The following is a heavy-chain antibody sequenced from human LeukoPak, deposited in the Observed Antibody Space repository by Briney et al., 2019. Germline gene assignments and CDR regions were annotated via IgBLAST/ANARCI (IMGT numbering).Heavy chain of an antibody. J-gene: IGHJ5*02. CDR3: ARVIQQRITLFGVATNWFDP. Sequence: SETLSLTCTVSGYSISSGYYWGWIRQPPGKGLDWIGSIYHSGSTYYNPSLKSRVTISVDTSKNQFSLKLSSVTAADPAVYYCARVIQQRITLFGVATNWFDPWGQGTLVTVSS. CDR1: GYSISSGYY. V-gene: IGHV4-38-2*02. D-gene: IGHD3-3*01. CDR2: IYHSGST.